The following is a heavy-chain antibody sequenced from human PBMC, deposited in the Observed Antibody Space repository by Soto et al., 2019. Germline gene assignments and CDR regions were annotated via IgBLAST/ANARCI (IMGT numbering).Heavy chain of an antibody. J-gene: IGHJ6*02. Sequence: QVQLQESGPGLVKPSETLSLTCTVSGGSISSYYWSWIRQPPGKGLEWIGYIYYSGITNYNPSLKSRVTISVDTSKTQFSLKLSSVTAADTAVYYCARYQSNYYYGMDVWGQGTTVTVSS. V-gene: IGHV4-59*01. CDR2: IYYSGIT. CDR3: ARYQSNYYYGMDV. CDR1: GGSISSYY.